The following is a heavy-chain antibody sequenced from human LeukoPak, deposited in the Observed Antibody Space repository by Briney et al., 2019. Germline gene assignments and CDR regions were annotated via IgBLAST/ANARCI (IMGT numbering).Heavy chain of an antibody. CDR1: GFTFSSYG. V-gene: IGHV3-33*01. Sequence: PGKFLRLSCAASGFTFSSYGMHWVRQAPGKGLEWVAVIWYDGSNKYYADSVKGRFTISRDNSKNTLYLQMNSLRAEDTAVYYCARASICSSTSCYRPYYYYYGMDVWGQGTTVTVSS. D-gene: IGHD2-2*01. J-gene: IGHJ6*02. CDR2: IWYDGSNK. CDR3: ARASICSSTSCYRPYYYYYGMDV.